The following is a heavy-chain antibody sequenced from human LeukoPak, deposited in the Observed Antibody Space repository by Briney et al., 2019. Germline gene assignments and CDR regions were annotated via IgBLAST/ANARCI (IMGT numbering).Heavy chain of an antibody. J-gene: IGHJ5*02. V-gene: IGHV3-33*01. CDR1: GFTFSSFG. D-gene: IGHD1-26*01. Sequence: PGRSLTLSCAASGFTFSSFGMHWVRQAPGKGLEWAAVIWYDASNKYYADSVKGRFTISRDNSKNTLYLQMNSLRDDDTAVYYCVRGVGVSRFNYFDPWGQGTLVTVSS. CDR3: VRGVGVSRFNYFDP. CDR2: IWYDASNK.